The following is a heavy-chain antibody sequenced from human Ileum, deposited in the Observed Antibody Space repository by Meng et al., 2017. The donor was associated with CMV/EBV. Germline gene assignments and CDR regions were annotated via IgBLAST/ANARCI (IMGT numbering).Heavy chain of an antibody. V-gene: IGHV3-23*01. D-gene: IGHD3-3*01. J-gene: IGHJ4*02. CDR1: GFTFGTYA. CDR2: ISGGRDIT. Sequence: GESLKISCEASGFTFGTYAMHWVRQAPGKGLEWVSAISGGRDITDYADSVKGRFTISRDNSKNTLYLLMSSLRAGDTAVYYCAKSKDRAVGVGPHPHDNWGQGRRVTFSS. CDR3: AKSKDRAVGVGPHPHDN.